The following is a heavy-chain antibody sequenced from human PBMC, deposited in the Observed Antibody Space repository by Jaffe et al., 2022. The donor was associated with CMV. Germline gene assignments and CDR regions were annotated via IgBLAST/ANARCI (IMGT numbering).Heavy chain of an antibody. CDR2: ISSSSSYI. V-gene: IGHV3-21*01. D-gene: IGHD6-19*01. J-gene: IGHJ4*02. CDR1: GFTFSSYS. CDR3: ARDRPSIEAVAGNFDY. Sequence: EVQLVESGGGLVKPGGSLRLSCAASGFTFSSYSMNWVRQAPGKGLEWVSSISSSSSYIYYADSVKGRFTISRDNAKNSLYLQMNSLRAEDTAVYYCARDRPSIEAVAGNFDYWGQGTLVTVSS.